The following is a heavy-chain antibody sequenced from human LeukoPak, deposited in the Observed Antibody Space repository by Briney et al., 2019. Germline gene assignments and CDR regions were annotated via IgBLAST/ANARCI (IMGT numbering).Heavy chain of an antibody. CDR2: ISGSGGST. CDR1: GFTFSSYI. J-gene: IGHJ3*02. V-gene: IGHV3-23*01. D-gene: IGHD1-14*01. Sequence: GGSLRLSCAASGFTFSSYIMSWVRQAPGKGLEWVSAISGSGGSTYYADSVKGRFTISRDNSKSTLYLQMNSLRAEDTAVYYCARKGPKFDAFDIWGQGTMVTVSS. CDR3: ARKGPKFDAFDI.